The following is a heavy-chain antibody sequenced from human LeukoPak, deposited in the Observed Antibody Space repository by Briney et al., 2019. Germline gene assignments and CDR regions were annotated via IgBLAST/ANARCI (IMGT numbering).Heavy chain of an antibody. D-gene: IGHD4-23*01. CDR3: ARDTVAVLDY. CDR1: GGSISSGSYY. CDR2: IYTSGST. J-gene: IGHJ4*02. V-gene: IGHV4-61*02. Sequence: SETLSLTCTVSGGSISSGSYYWSWIRQPAGKGLEWIGRIYTSGSTNYNPSLKSRVTISVDTSKNQFSLKLSSVTAADTAVYYCARDTVAVLDYWGQGTLVTVSS.